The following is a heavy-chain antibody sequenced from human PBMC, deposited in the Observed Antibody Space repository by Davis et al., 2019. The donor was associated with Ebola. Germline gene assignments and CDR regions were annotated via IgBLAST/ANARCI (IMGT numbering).Heavy chain of an antibody. CDR1: GFTLSTYG. CDR2: ISYDGITK. V-gene: IGHV3-30*03. J-gene: IGHJ4*02. CDR3: ARDYVDGYKSGNFDY. D-gene: IGHD5-24*01. Sequence: GGSLRLSCAASGFTLSTYGIHWVRQAPGKGLEWVALISYDGITKYYADSVKGRFTISRDSSKTTVSLQMNSLRAEDTAVYYCARDYVDGYKSGNFDYWGQGTLVTVSS.